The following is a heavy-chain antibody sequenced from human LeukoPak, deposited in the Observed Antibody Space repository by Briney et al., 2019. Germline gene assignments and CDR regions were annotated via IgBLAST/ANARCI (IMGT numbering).Heavy chain of an antibody. CDR3: AGQTGVFRDAFDI. D-gene: IGHD3-3*01. Sequence: GESLKISCKGSGNSFTSYWIGWVRQMPGKGLEWMGIIYPGDSDIRYSPSFQGQVTISADKSISIAYLQWSSLKASDTAMYYCAGQTGVFRDAFDIWGQGTMVTVSS. CDR1: GNSFTSYW. V-gene: IGHV5-51*01. CDR2: IYPGDSDI. J-gene: IGHJ3*02.